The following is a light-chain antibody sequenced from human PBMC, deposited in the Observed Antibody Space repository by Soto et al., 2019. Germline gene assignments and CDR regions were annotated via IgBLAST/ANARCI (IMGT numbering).Light chain of an antibody. V-gene: IGKV3-11*01. CDR3: QQRSNWPPT. J-gene: IGKJ1*01. CDR2: DAS. CDR1: QSVSSY. Sequence: EIVLTQSPATLSLSPGERATLSFRASQSVSSYLALYQQKPGQAPRLLIYDASTRATGIPARFSGSGSGTDFTLTITSLEREDFAVYYSQQRSNWPPTFGQGTKVDIK.